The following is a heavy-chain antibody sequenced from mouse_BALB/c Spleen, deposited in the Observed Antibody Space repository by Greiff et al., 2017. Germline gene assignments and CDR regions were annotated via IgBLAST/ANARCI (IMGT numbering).Heavy chain of an antibody. Sequence: EVMLVESGGGLVKPGGSLKLSCAASGFTFSSYAMSWVRQTPEKRLEWVATISSGGSYTYYPDSVKGRFTISRDNAKNTLYLQMSSLRSEDTAMYYCARRDWGVGGFAYWGQGTLVTVSA. CDR2: ISSGGSYT. V-gene: IGHV5-9-1*01. D-gene: IGHD4-1*01. J-gene: IGHJ3*01. CDR3: ARRDWGVGGFAY. CDR1: GFTFSSYA.